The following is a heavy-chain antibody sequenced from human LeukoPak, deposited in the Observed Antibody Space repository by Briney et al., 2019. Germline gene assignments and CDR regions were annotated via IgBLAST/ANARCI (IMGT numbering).Heavy chain of an antibody. CDR1: GFTFSSYS. V-gene: IGHV3-21*04. J-gene: IGHJ4*02. D-gene: IGHD6-13*01. CDR3: AKAGLAAASPPFDY. Sequence: GGSLRLSCAASGFTFSSYSMNRVRQAPGKGLEWVSSISSSSSYIYYADSVKGRFTISRDNAKNSLNLQMNSLRAEDTAVYYCAKAGLAAASPPFDYWGQGTLVTVSS. CDR2: ISSSSSYI.